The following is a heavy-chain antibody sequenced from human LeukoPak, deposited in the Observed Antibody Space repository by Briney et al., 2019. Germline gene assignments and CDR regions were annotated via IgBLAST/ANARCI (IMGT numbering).Heavy chain of an antibody. CDR2: ISSSSSTI. CDR3: ARDLQLLWFGELPTDY. V-gene: IGHV3-48*04. D-gene: IGHD3-10*01. CDR1: GFTFSSYS. J-gene: IGHJ4*02. Sequence: GGSLKLSCAASGFTFSSYSMNWVRQAPGKGLEWVSYISSSSSTIYYADSVKGRFTISRDNAKNSLYLQMNSLRAEDTAVYYCARDLQLLWFGELPTDYWGQGTLVTVSS.